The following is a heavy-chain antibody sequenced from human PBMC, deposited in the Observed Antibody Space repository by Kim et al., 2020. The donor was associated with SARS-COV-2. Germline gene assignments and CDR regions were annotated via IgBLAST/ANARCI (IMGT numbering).Heavy chain of an antibody. CDR2: IIPIFGTA. CDR3: ARGGDVVGATTPYYYYGMDV. Sequence: SVKVSCKASGGTFSSYAISWVRQAPGQGLEWMGGIIPIFGTANYAQKFQGRVTITADESTSTAYMELSSLRSEDTAVYYCARGGDVVGATTPYYYYGMDVWGQGTTVTVSS. J-gene: IGHJ6*02. CDR1: GGTFSSYA. V-gene: IGHV1-69*13. D-gene: IGHD1-26*01.